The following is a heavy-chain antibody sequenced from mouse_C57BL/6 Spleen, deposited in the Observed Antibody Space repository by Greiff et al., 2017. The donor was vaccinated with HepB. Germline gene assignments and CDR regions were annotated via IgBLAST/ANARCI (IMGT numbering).Heavy chain of an antibody. D-gene: IGHD2-1*01. CDR3: AREDYYGNIYAMDY. J-gene: IGHJ4*01. V-gene: IGHV1-54*01. Sequence: QVQLKQSGAELVRPGTSVKVSCKASGYAFTNYLIEWVKQRPGQGLEWIGVINPGSGGTNYNEKFKGKATLTADKSSSTAYMQLSSLTSEDSAVYFCAREDYYGNIYAMDYWGQGTSVTVSS. CDR1: GYAFTNYL. CDR2: INPGSGGT.